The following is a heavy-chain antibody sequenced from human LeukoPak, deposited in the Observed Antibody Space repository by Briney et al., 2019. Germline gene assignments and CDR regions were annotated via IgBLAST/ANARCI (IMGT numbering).Heavy chain of an antibody. CDR2: ISAYNGNT. J-gene: IGHJ4*02. CDR3: ARDFAYDSSGSFGY. D-gene: IGHD3-22*01. V-gene: IGHV1-18*01. Sequence: ASVKVSCKASGYTFTSYGISWARQAPGQGLEWMGWISAYNGNTNYAQKLQGRVTMTTDTSTSTAYMELRSLRSDDTAVYYCARDFAYDSSGSFGYWGQGTLVTVSS. CDR1: GYTFTSYG.